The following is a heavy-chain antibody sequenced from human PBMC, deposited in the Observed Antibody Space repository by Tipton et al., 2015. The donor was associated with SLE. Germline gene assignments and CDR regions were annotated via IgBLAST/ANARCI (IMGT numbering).Heavy chain of an antibody. J-gene: IGHJ3*01. CDR1: GGSIDYHY. CDR2: IHYSGKT. V-gene: IGHV4-59*11. Sequence: TLSLTCTVSGGSIDYHYWSWIRQTPGKGLEYIGFIHYSGKTDSHPSLKSRVTMSVDTSKNQFSLRLSSVTSADTAVYYCARENVAADGALDVWGQGTMVTVSS. D-gene: IGHD6-13*01. CDR3: ARENVAADGALDV.